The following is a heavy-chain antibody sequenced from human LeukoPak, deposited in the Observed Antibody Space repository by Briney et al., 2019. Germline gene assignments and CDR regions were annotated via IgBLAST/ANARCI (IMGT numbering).Heavy chain of an antibody. CDR3: ATSRPYAACDY. CDR1: GFIFGDHY. CDR2: IRNKANSYTT. V-gene: IGHV3-72*01. Sequence: GGSLRLSCAASGFIFGDHYMDWVRQAPGKGLQWVGRIRNKANSYTTEYAASVKGRFTISRDDSKNSLYLQLNSLKTEDTAVYYCATSRPYAACDYWGQGTLVTVSS. D-gene: IGHD4-17*01. J-gene: IGHJ4*02.